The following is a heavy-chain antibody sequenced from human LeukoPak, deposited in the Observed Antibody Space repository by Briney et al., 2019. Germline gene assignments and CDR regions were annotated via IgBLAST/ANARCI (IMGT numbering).Heavy chain of an antibody. CDR1: GYTFTSYD. D-gene: IGHD1-1*01. V-gene: IGHV1-8*01. CDR3: AREKLRTDNNFDT. CDR2: VNPNSGNT. J-gene: IGHJ5*02. Sequence: ASVKVSCKASGYTFTSYDINWVRQASAQGLEWMGWVNPNSGNTGYAQKFQGRVTMTMSTSITTAYMELSSLRSEDTAVYYCAREKLRTDNNFDTWGQGTLVTVSS.